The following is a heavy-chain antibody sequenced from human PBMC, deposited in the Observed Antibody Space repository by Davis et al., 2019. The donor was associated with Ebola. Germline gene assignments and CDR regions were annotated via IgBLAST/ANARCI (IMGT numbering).Heavy chain of an antibody. V-gene: IGHV3-74*01. Sequence: HTGGSLRLSCAASGFTFSNYWIHWVRLAPGKGPVSVSRINTDGTTPTYADSVKGRFTISRDNAKNTLYLQMNSLRAEDTAVYYCARAPHCGGGVCNGFHYYGMDVWGQGTTVTVSS. D-gene: IGHD2-8*02. CDR2: INTDGTTP. CDR1: GFTFSNYW. J-gene: IGHJ6*02. CDR3: ARAPHCGGGVCNGFHYYGMDV.